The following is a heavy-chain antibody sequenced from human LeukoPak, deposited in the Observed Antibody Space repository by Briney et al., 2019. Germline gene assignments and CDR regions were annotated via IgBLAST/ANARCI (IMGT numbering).Heavy chain of an antibody. D-gene: IGHD5-18*01. CDR1: GFTFSSYS. Sequence: QPGGSLRLSCAASGFTFSSYSMNWVRQAPGKGLEWVSYISSSSSTIYYADSVKGRFTISRDNAKNSLYLQMNSLRAEDTAVYYCASLGYSYGLSYYMDVWGKGTTVTVSS. V-gene: IGHV3-48*01. J-gene: IGHJ6*03. CDR3: ASLGYSYGLSYYMDV. CDR2: ISSSSSTI.